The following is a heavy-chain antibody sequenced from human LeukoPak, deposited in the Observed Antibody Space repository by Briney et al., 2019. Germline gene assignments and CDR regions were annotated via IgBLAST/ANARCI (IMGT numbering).Heavy chain of an antibody. CDR3: AREDYYDSSGPFDY. Sequence: GGSLRLSCAASGFTFSSYAMHWVRQAPGKGLEWVAVISYDGSNKYYADSVKGRFTISRDNSKNTLYLQMNSLRAEDTAAYYCAREDYYDSSGPFDYWGQGTLVTVSS. CDR2: ISYDGSNK. J-gene: IGHJ4*02. CDR1: GFTFSSYA. V-gene: IGHV3-30-3*01. D-gene: IGHD3-22*01.